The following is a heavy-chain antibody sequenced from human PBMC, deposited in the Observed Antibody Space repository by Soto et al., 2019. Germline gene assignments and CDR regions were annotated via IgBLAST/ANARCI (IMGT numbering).Heavy chain of an antibody. J-gene: IGHJ5*02. CDR1: GYTFTSYG. D-gene: IGHD2-15*01. V-gene: IGHV1-18*01. Sequence: ASVKVSCKASGYTFTSYGISWVRQAPGQGLEWMGWISAYNGNTNYAQKLQGRVTMTTDTSTSTAYMKLRSLRSDDTAVYYCALHRILDNWFDPWGQGTLVTVSS. CDR2: ISAYNGNT. CDR3: ALHRILDNWFDP.